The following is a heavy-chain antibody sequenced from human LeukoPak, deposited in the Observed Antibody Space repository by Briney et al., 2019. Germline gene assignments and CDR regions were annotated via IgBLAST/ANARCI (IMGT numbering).Heavy chain of an antibody. CDR2: IYYSGST. Sequence: PSETLSLTCTVSGGSISSGDYYWSWIRQPPGKGLEWIGYIYYSGSTYYNPSLKSRVTISVDTSKNQFSLKLSSVTAADTAVYYCARVPGWDDAFDIWGQGTMVTVSS. V-gene: IGHV4-30-4*01. CDR1: GGSISSGDYY. CDR3: ARVPGWDDAFDI. D-gene: IGHD1-26*01. J-gene: IGHJ3*02.